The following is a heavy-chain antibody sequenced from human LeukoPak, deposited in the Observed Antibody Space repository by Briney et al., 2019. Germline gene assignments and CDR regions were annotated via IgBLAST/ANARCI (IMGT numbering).Heavy chain of an antibody. CDR1: GFTFSDNF. J-gene: IGHJ4*02. D-gene: IGHD5-24*01. CDR3: ARHRVEVAGSYFDH. CDR2: IAVSSSSS. V-gene: IGHV3-11*03. Sequence: PGGSLRLSCAASGFTFSDNFMSWIRQAPGKGLEWVSYIAVSSSSSNYADSVKGRFTISRDNAKNSLYLQMNSLRAEDTAVYYCARHRVEVAGSYFDHWGQGTLVIVSS.